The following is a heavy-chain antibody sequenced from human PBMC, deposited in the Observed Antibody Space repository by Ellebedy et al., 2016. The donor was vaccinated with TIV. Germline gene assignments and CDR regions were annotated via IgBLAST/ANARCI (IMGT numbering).Heavy chain of an antibody. J-gene: IGHJ4*02. Sequence: GESLKISXAASGFSFSSYSMNWVRLAPGKGLEWISYVSSSSSSEYYADSVKGRFTISRDNAKNSLYLQMNSLRGEDTAVYYCARGTGPTSFYFDYWGQGTQVTVSS. CDR2: VSSSSSSE. CDR3: ARGTGPTSFYFDY. D-gene: IGHD3-3*01. CDR1: GFSFSSYS. V-gene: IGHV3-48*04.